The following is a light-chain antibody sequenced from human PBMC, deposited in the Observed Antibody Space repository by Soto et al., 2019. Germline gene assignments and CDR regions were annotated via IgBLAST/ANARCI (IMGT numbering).Light chain of an antibody. J-gene: IGLJ1*01. CDR2: SNN. CDR3: AAWDDSLTGHYV. CDR1: SSNIGNNY. V-gene: IGLV1-47*01. Sequence: QSVLTQPPSASGTPGQRVSISCSGNSSNIGNNYVSWCQHLPGTAPKLLIYSNNQRPSGVPDRFSGSKSGTSASLAISGLRSEDEADYCCAAWDDSLTGHYVFGTGTKVTVL.